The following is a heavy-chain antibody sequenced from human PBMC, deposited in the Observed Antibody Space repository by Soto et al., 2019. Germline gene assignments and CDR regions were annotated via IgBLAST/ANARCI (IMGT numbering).Heavy chain of an antibody. CDR3: ATAPYSGSLCWYFDL. Sequence: ASVKVSCKVSGYTLTELSMHWVRQAPGKGLEWMGGFDPEDGETIYAQKFQGRVTMTEDTSTDTAYMELSSLRSEDTAVYYCATAPYSGSLCWYFDLWGRGTLVTVSS. CDR2: FDPEDGET. CDR1: GYTLTELS. V-gene: IGHV1-24*01. J-gene: IGHJ2*01. D-gene: IGHD1-26*01.